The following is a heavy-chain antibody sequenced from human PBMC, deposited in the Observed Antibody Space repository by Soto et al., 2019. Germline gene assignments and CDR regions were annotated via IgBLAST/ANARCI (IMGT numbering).Heavy chain of an antibody. D-gene: IGHD3-10*01. CDR3: ANTRGLGLLDV. J-gene: IGHJ6*04. V-gene: IGHV4-4*02. Sequence: QVHLQESGPGLVKPSGTLSLICTVSGGSIHSRNRWSWVRQSPAKGLEGIGEISHTGSTNYTPSLNSRVTISLDKSNNQFSLNLRSMTAADAAVYYCANTRGLGLLDVWGKGTAVTVSS. CDR2: ISHTGST. CDR1: GGSIHSRNR.